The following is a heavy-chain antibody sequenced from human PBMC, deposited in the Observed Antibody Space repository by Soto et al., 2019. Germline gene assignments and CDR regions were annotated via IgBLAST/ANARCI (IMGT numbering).Heavy chain of an antibody. Sequence: GGSLRLSCAASGFTFSSYSMNWVRQAPGKGLEWVSSISSSSSYIYYADSVKGRFTISRDNAKNSLYLQMNSLRAEDTAVYYCARSSATHYPYFDYWGQGTLVTVSS. D-gene: IGHD2-2*01. CDR3: ARSSATHYPYFDY. CDR1: GFTFSSYS. CDR2: ISSSSSYI. V-gene: IGHV3-21*01. J-gene: IGHJ4*02.